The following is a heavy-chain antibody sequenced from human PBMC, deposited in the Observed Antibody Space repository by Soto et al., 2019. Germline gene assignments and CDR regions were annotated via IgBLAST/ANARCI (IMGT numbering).Heavy chain of an antibody. CDR3: ASGGSLDPSDDAFDI. Sequence: ASVKVSCKASGGTFSSYAISWVRQAPGQGLEWMGGIIPIFGTANYAQKFQGRVTITADESISTAYMELSSLRSEDTAVYYCASGGSLDPSDDAFDIWGQGTMVTVPS. CDR2: IIPIFGTA. D-gene: IGHD2-15*01. J-gene: IGHJ3*02. V-gene: IGHV1-69*13. CDR1: GGTFSSYA.